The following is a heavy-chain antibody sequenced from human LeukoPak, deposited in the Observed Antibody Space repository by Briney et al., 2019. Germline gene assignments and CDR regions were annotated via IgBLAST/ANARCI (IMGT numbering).Heavy chain of an antibody. J-gene: IGHJ5*02. CDR3: ARPLDYGDYL. CDR2: INPNSGGT. CDR1: GYTFTRYF. V-gene: IGHV1-2*02. D-gene: IGHD4-17*01. Sequence: ASVKVSCKASGYTFTRYFIHWVRQAPGQGLEWMGWINPNSGGTNYAQKFQGRVTMTRDTSISTAYMELSRLRSDDTAVYYCARPLDYGDYLWGQGTLVTVSS.